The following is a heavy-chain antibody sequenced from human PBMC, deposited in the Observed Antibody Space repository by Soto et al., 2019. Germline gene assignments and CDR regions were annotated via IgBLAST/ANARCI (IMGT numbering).Heavy chain of an antibody. V-gene: IGHV4-39*01. CDR3: ASPLYRVGGWYGNWFDP. Sequence: QLQLQESGPGLVKPSETLSLTCTVSGGSISSSSYYWGWIRQPPGKGLEWIGSIYYSGSTCYNPCLKSRVTLSVDKSKNQFSLKLSSVDAADTAVYYCASPLYRVGGWYGNWFDPWGQGTLVTVSS. D-gene: IGHD6-19*01. CDR2: IYYSGST. J-gene: IGHJ5*02. CDR1: GGSISSSSYY.